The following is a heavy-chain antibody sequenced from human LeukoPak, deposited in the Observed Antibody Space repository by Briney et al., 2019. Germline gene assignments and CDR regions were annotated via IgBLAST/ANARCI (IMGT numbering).Heavy chain of an antibody. CDR2: INPSGDGT. CDR3: VRALSHRDYFDY. J-gene: IGHJ4*02. D-gene: IGHD1-14*01. Sequence: ASVKVSCKASGYTFTNYYIQWVRQAPGQGLEWMGVINPSGDGTNYAQNFQGRVTMTRDTSTSTVYMELSSLRSEDTAVYYCVRALSHRDYFDYWGQGTLVTVSS. V-gene: IGHV1-46*01. CDR1: GYTFTNYY.